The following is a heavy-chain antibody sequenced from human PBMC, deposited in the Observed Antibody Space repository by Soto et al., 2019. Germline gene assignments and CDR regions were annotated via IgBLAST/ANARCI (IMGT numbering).Heavy chain of an antibody. D-gene: IGHD4-17*01. CDR2: VYYSGST. CDR3: ARFPSVTTSDY. V-gene: IGHV4-59*01. Sequence: QVQLQESGPGLVKPSETLSLTCTVSGGSISNYYWSWIRQPPGKGLEWIGYVYYSGSTNYNPSLKSXXTXSXXTSKNQCSLKLSSVTAADTAVYYCARFPSVTTSDYWGQGTLVTVSS. J-gene: IGHJ4*02. CDR1: GGSISNYY.